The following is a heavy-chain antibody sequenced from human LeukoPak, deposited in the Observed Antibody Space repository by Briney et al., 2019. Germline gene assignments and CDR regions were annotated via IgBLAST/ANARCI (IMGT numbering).Heavy chain of an antibody. CDR2: ISSSSNTI. CDR3: ARQEY. V-gene: IGHV3-48*02. J-gene: IGHJ4*02. Sequence: GGSLRLSCAASGFTFSTYTMNWVRQAPGKGLEWVSYISSSSNTIYYGDSVQGRITISRDNAKNSLYLQMSSLRDEDTAVYYCARQEYWGQGTLVTVSS. CDR1: GFTFSTYT.